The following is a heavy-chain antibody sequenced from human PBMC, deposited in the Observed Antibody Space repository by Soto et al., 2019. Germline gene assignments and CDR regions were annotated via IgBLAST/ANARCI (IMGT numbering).Heavy chain of an antibody. CDR3: ARGPPPVTYYYGSGSPTGAFDI. V-gene: IGHV1-18*01. J-gene: IGHJ3*02. CDR2: ISAYNGNT. CDR1: GYTFTSYG. D-gene: IGHD3-10*01. Sequence: GPSVKVSCKASGYTFTSYGISWVRQAPGQGLEWMVWISAYNGNTNYAQKLQGRVTMTTDTSTSTAYMELRSLRSDDTAVYYCARGPPPVTYYYGSGSPTGAFDIWGQGTMVTVSS.